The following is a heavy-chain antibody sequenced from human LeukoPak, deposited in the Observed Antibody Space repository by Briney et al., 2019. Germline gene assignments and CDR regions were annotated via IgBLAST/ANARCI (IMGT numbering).Heavy chain of an antibody. CDR2: LYNSGIS. V-gene: IGHV4-59*01. CDR1: GGYTRRYY. D-gene: IGHD3-16*01. Sequence: SETLSLTCTVSGGYTRRYYWNWIRQTPGKGLEWIGYLYNSGISNYNPSLKSRVTISLDASKDQLSLNLTSVTVADTAMYYCARGYDYAWGSSYYALDVWRPGTPVTVSS. J-gene: IGHJ6*02. CDR3: ARGYDYAWGSSYYALDV.